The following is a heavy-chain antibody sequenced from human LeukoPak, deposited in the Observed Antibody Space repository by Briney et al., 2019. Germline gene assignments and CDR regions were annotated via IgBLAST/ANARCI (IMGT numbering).Heavy chain of an antibody. D-gene: IGHD2-2*01. J-gene: IGHJ4*02. CDR3: ARRRCSSTSCFEDY. Sequence: PGGSLRLSCAASGFTFSSYYMSWVRQAPEMGLEWVATIKQDGSEKYYVDSVRGRFTISRDNAKNSLYLQMNSLRVEDTAVYYCARRRCSSTSCFEDYWGQGTLVTVSS. CDR1: GFTFSSYY. CDR2: IKQDGSEK. V-gene: IGHV3-7*01.